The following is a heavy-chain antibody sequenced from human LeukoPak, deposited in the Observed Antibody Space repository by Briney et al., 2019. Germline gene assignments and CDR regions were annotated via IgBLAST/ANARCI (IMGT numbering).Heavy chain of an antibody. CDR2: IKSDGITI. CDR3: LRDLNWSLDQ. CDR1: GFTFSSYM. D-gene: IGHD1-20*01. J-gene: IGHJ4*02. Sequence: GWSLRLSCAASGFTFSSYMMHWVRQAPGKGLVWVSRIKSDGITITYADSVKGRFTISRDNAKNTLYLQMNSLRAEDTAVYYCLRDLNWSLDQWGQGTLVTVSS. V-gene: IGHV3-74*01.